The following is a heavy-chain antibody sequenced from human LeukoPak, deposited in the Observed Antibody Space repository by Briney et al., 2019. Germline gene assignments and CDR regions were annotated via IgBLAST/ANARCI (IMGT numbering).Heavy chain of an antibody. Sequence: SETLSLTCTVSGGSISSGGYYWSWIRQHPGKGLEWIGYIYYSGSTYYNPSLKGRVTISADTSKNQFSLNLSSVTAADTAVYYCARVGAVTTRGWNYFDYWGQGTLVTVSS. V-gene: IGHV4-31*03. J-gene: IGHJ4*02. CDR2: IYYSGST. D-gene: IGHD4-17*01. CDR1: GGSISSGGYY. CDR3: ARVGAVTTRGWNYFDY.